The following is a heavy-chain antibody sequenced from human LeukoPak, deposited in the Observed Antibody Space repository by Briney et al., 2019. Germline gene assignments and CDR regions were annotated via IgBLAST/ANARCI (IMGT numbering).Heavy chain of an antibody. Sequence: SLKLSCKASGGTFSSYAISWVRQAPGQGLEWMGGIIPIFGKANYAQKFQGRFTITGDESTRTAYMELSSLRSEDTAVYYCARCVRRRLTGSEFDYWGQGTLVSVSS. J-gene: IGHJ4*02. V-gene: IGHV1-69*13. D-gene: IGHD3-9*01. CDR2: IIPIFGKA. CDR1: GGTFSSYA. CDR3: ARCVRRRLTGSEFDY.